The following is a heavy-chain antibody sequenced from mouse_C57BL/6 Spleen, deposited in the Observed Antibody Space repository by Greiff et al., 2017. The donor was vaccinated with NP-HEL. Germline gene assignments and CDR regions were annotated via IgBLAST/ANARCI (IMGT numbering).Heavy chain of an antibody. J-gene: IGHJ3*01. D-gene: IGHD2-1*01. CDR3: ARRGNSY. CDR2: IYPGSGST. V-gene: IGHV1-55*01. Sequence: VQLQQSGTELVKPGASVKMSCKASGYTFTSYWITWVKQRPGQGLEWIGDIYPGSGSTNYNEKFKSKATLTVDTSSSTAYMQLSSLTSEDSAVYYCARRGNSYWGQGTLVTVSA. CDR1: GYTFTSYW.